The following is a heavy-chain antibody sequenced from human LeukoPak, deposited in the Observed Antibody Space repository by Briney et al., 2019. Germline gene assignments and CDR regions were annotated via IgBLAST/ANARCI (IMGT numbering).Heavy chain of an antibody. D-gene: IGHD2-2*01. CDR1: GGSISSGSYY. V-gene: IGHV4-61*02. CDR2: IYTSGST. CDR3: ARVWCSSTSCYDYFDY. J-gene: IGHJ4*02. Sequence: PSETLSLTCTVSGGSISSGSYYWSWIRQPAGKGLEWIGRIYTSGSTNYNPSLKSRVTISVDTSKNQFSLKLSSVTAADTAVYYCARVWCSSTSCYDYFDYWGQGTLVTVSS.